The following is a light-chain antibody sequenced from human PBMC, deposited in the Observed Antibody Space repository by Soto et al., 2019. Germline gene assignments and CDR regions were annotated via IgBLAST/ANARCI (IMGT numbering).Light chain of an antibody. J-gene: IGLJ7*01. CDR1: TNDVGGYIY. V-gene: IGLV2-14*01. CDR3: CSYTSANTLM. Sequence: QSVLTQPASVSGSPGQSITISCTGTTNDVGGYIYVSWYQQYPDKAPKLLIYEVSNRPSGVSNRFSGSKSGTTASLTISGLQAEDEADYYCCSYTSANTLMFGGGTQLTVL. CDR2: EVS.